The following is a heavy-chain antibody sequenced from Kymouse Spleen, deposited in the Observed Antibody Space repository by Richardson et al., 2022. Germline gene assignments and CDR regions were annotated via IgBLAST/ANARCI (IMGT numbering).Heavy chain of an antibody. CDR3: AKDFYSSGWYWLNYYYYGMDV. D-gene: IGHD6-19*01. V-gene: IGHV3-30*18. CDR1: GFTFSSYG. J-gene: IGHJ6*02. Sequence: QVQLVESGGGVVQPGRSLRLSCAASGFTFSSYGMHWVRQAPGKGLEWVAVISYDGSNKYYADSVKGRFTISRDNSKNTLYLQMNSLRAEDTAVYYCAKDFYSSGWYWLNYYYYGMDVWGQGTTVTVSS. CDR2: ISYDGSNK.